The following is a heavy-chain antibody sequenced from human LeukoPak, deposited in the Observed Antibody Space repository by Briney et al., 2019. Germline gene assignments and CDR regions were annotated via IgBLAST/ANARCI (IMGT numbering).Heavy chain of an antibody. CDR3: ARAAFSGSAYFDY. V-gene: IGHV4-39*01. CDR1: GGSISDTDTNWGY. Sequence: SGTLSLTCAVSGGSISDTDTNWGYWGWVRQTPGKGLEWIASIYYSGTTYYNPSLKSRVAISVDTSKNQFSLKLSSVTASDTAVYYCARAAFSGSAYFDYWGRGTLVTVSS. D-gene: IGHD1-26*01. J-gene: IGHJ4*02. CDR2: IYYSGTT.